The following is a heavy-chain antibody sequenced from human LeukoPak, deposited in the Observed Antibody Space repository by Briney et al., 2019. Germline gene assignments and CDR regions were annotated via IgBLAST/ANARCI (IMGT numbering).Heavy chain of an antibody. CDR3: ARRNLFDY. Sequence: GGSLRLSCAASGFTFTSYWMNWVCQAPGKGLEWVAGIKQDGSDKYYVDSVKGRFTISRDNAKNSVYLQMNSLRADDTAVYYCARRNLFDYWGQGTLVTVSS. CDR2: IKQDGSDK. CDR1: GFTFTSYW. V-gene: IGHV3-7*01. J-gene: IGHJ4*02.